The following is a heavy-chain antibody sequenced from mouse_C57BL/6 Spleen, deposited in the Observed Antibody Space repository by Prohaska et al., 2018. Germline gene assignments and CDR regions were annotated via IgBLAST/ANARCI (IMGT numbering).Heavy chain of an antibody. CDR2: IDPSDSET. D-gene: IGHD1-1*01. V-gene: IGHV1-52*01. CDR3: ARECSSYGGYYAMDY. J-gene: IGHJ4*01. Sequence: HWAKQRLIQGLELIGNIDPSDSETHYNQKFKDKVTLTVDKSSSTAYMQLSSLTSEDSAVYFCARECSSYGGYYAMDYWGQGTSVTVSS.